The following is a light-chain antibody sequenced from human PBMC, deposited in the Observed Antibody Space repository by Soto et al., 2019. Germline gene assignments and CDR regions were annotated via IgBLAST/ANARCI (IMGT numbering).Light chain of an antibody. CDR1: QSVSSSY. CDR2: GAS. V-gene: IGKV3-20*01. CDR3: QQYGSSPLT. J-gene: IGKJ4*01. Sequence: EIVLTQSPGTLSLSPGERATLSCRASQSVSSSYLAWYQQKPGQAPRLLTYGASSRATGIPDRFGGSGSGTDFTLTISRLEPEDFAVYYCQQYGSSPLTFGGGTKVDIK.